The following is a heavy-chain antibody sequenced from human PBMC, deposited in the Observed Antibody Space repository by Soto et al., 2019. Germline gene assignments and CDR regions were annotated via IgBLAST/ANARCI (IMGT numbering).Heavy chain of an antibody. V-gene: IGHV3-21*01. J-gene: IGHJ4*02. D-gene: IGHD2-2*01. CDR2: ISSSSSYI. Sequence: GGSLRLSCAASGFTFSSYSMNWVRQAPGKGLEWVSSISSSSSYIYYADSVKGRFTISRDNAKNSLYLQMNSLRAEDTAVYYCARGVPCVKDIVVVPAAAQCQVDYWGQGTLVTVSS. CDR3: ARGVPCVKDIVVVPAAAQCQVDY. CDR1: GFTFSSYS.